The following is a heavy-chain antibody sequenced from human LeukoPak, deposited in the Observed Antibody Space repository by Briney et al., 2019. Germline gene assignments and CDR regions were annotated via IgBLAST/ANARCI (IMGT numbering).Heavy chain of an antibody. J-gene: IGHJ4*02. D-gene: IGHD1-26*01. V-gene: IGHV3-64*01. CDR3: ARDKIVGATHLDY. CDR1: GVTFSSYA. CDR2: ISSNGGST. Sequence: GGALRLSCAASGVTFSSYAMHWGRQGPGKGLEYGSAISSNGGSTYYATSVKGRFTISRDNSKNTLYLQMGSLRAEDTAVYYCARDKIVGATHLDYWGQGTLVTVSS.